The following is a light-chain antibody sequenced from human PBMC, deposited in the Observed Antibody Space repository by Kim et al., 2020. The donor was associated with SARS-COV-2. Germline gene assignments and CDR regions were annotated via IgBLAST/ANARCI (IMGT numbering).Light chain of an antibody. V-gene: IGLV3-21*04. CDR2: YDS. CDR3: QVWDSLSDHYV. Sequence: SYELTQPPSVSVAPGETARITCETDNIGDYSVHWYQQKPGQAPAVVITYDSDRPSGIPERFSGSNSGNTATLTISRVEAGDEADYHCQVWDSLSDHYVFGSGTKVTAL. J-gene: IGLJ1*01. CDR1: NIGDYS.